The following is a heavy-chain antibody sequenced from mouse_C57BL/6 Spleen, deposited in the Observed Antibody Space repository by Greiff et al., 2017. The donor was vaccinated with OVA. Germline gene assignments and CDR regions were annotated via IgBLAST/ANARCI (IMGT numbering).Heavy chain of an antibody. D-gene: IGHD1-1*01. Sequence: EVKVVESGGGLVQPGGSLSLSCAASGFTFTDYYMSWVRQPPGKALEWLGFIRNKANGYTTEYSASVKGRFTISRDNSQSILYLQMNALRAEDSATYYCARVLHYYGSSSFAYWGQGTLVTVSA. CDR2: IRNKANGYTT. CDR3: ARVLHYYGSSSFAY. CDR1: GFTFTDYY. J-gene: IGHJ3*01. V-gene: IGHV7-3*01.